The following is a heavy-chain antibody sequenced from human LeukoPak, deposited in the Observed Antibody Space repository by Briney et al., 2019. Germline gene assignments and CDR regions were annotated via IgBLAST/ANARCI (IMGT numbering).Heavy chain of an antibody. CDR3: ARDGGVDYGDCETPKTDDAFDI. J-gene: IGHJ3*02. D-gene: IGHD4-17*01. V-gene: IGHV3-21*01. CDR2: ISSSSSYM. Sequence: GGSLRLSCAASGFTFSSYSMSWVRQAPGKGLEWVSSISSSSSYMYYADSVKGRFTISRDNAKNSLYLQMNSLRAEDTAVYYCARDGGVDYGDCETPKTDDAFDIWGQGTMVTVSS. CDR1: GFTFSSYS.